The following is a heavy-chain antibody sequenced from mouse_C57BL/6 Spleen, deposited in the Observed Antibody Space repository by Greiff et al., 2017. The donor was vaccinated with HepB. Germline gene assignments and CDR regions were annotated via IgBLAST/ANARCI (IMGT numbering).Heavy chain of an antibody. D-gene: IGHD2-4*01. J-gene: IGHJ2*01. CDR3: ARRQSYYDYDVFDY. CDR2: IYPSDSET. Sequence: QVQLKQPGAELVRPGSSVKLSCKASGYTFTSYWMDWVKQRPGQGLEWIGNIYPSDSETHYNQKFKDKATLTVDKSSSTAYMQLSSLTSEDSAVYYCARRQSYYDYDVFDYWGQGTTLTVSS. V-gene: IGHV1-61*01. CDR1: GYTFTSYW.